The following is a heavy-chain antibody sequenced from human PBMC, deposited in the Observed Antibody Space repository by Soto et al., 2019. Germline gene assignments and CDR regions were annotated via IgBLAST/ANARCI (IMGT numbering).Heavy chain of an antibody. J-gene: IGHJ3*02. CDR2: IGSSGDTT. Sequence: GGSLRLSCAASGFIFSNYAMSWVRQAPGKGLEWVSGIGSSGDTTKLADSVKGRFTISRDNSKNTLYLQMNSLRAEDTALYYCGKDPNGDYIGAFVIWGQGTMVTVSS. D-gene: IGHD4-17*01. CDR3: GKDPNGDYIGAFVI. V-gene: IGHV3-23*01. CDR1: GFIFSNYA.